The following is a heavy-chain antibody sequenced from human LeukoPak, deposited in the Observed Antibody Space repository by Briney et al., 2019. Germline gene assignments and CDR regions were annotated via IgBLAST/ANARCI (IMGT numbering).Heavy chain of an antibody. V-gene: IGHV1-8*03. CDR3: ARGYTLDEMLIPEGYRDP. Sequence: GASVKVSCKASGYTFTSFGINWVRQATGQGLEWMGWMNPNSGNTGYAQKFQGRVTFTRNTSISTAYMELISLRSEDTAVYYCARGYTLDEMLIPEGYRDPWGQGTLVTVSS. J-gene: IGHJ5*02. CDR1: GYTFTSFG. CDR2: MNPNSGNT. D-gene: IGHD5-24*01.